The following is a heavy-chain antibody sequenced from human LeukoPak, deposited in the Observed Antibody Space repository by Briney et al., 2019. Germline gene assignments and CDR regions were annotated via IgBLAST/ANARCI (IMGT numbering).Heavy chain of an antibody. V-gene: IGHV4-59*01. D-gene: IGHD3-10*01. CDR2: IYYSGST. J-gene: IGHJ3*02. CDR1: GGSISSYY. CDR3: AKRITMVRGVLDAFDI. Sequence: SETLSLTCTVSGGSISSYYWSWIRQPPGKGLEWIGYIYYSGSTSYNPSLKSRVTISVDTSKNQFSLKLSSVTAADTAVYYCAKRITMVRGVLDAFDIWGQGTMVTVSS.